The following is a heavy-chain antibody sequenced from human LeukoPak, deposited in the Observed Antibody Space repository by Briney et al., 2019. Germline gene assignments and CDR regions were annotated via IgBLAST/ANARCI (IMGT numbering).Heavy chain of an antibody. CDR2: IYYSGST. CDR3: AISYSGSGSRGAAFDI. CDR1: GGSLSSSNW. J-gene: IGHJ3*02. Sequence: SETLSLTCAVSGGSLSSSNWWSWVRQPPGKGLEWIGEIYYSGSTNYNPSLKSRVTTSVDKSKNQLPLKLSSVTAADTAVYYCAISYSGSGSRGAAFDIWGQGTIVTVSS. D-gene: IGHD3-10*01. V-gene: IGHV4-4*02.